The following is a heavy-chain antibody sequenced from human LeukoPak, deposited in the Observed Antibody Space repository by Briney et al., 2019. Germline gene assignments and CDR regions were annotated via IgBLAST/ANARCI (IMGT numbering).Heavy chain of an antibody. CDR1: GYTFTNYG. V-gene: IGHV1-18*01. CDR3: AKWGLVAPGTYYYYYMDV. Sequence: ASVKVSCKASGYTFTNYGVSWVRQAPGQGLEWMGWINAYNGDTHYAQNLQGRLTMTTDTSTSMAFMELRSLRPDDTAVYFCAKWGLVAPGTYYYYYMDVWGRGTTVTVSS. CDR2: INAYNGDT. J-gene: IGHJ6*03. D-gene: IGHD2-2*01.